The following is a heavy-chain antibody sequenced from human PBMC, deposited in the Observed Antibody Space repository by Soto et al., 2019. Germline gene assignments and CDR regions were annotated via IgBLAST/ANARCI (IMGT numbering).Heavy chain of an antibody. J-gene: IGHJ4*02. CDR2: ISSSSSAR. D-gene: IGHD2-8*02. Sequence: EVQLVESGGGLVQPGGSLRLSCAASGFTFSNYSMNWVRQAPGKGLEWVSYISSSSSARYYADSVKGRFTISRDKAKNSLYLQMNSLRAEDTAVYYCARHEASTGTTTWGQGTLVTVSS. V-gene: IGHV3-48*01. CDR1: GFTFSNYS. CDR3: ARHEASTGTTT.